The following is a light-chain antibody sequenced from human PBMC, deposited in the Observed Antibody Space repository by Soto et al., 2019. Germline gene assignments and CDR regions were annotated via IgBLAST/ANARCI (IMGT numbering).Light chain of an antibody. V-gene: IGKV3-20*01. Sequence: IVMTQSPDTLSLSPGERATLSCRASQSVSSSSLAWYQQKPGQAPRLLIYRTSTRATGIPDRFSGSGSGTDFTLTISRLEPEDFAVYYCQQFGSSVTFGQGTRLEIK. CDR2: RTS. J-gene: IGKJ5*01. CDR3: QQFGSSVT. CDR1: QSVSSSS.